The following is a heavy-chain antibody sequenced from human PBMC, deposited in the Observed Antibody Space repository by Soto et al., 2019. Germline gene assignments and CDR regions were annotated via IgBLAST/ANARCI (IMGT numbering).Heavy chain of an antibody. Sequence: PXVCLRLSCAACGFSFSSYAMTWVRQAPGKGLAWVSGISGSGGSAYYADSVKGRFTISRDKSKNTLYLQMNSLRAEDTAVYYCAKNRAEDYYYGMDVWGQGTTVTVSS. D-gene: IGHD2-15*01. CDR2: ISGSGGSA. CDR3: AKNRAEDYYYGMDV. CDR1: GFSFSSYA. V-gene: IGHV3-23*01. J-gene: IGHJ6*02.